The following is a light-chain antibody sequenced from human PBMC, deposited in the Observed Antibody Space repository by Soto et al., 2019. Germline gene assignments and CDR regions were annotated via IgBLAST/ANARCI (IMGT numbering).Light chain of an antibody. CDR3: QQYTNFPLT. CDR1: QSISSW. V-gene: IGKV1-5*01. J-gene: IGKJ4*01. CDR2: EAS. Sequence: DIQMTQSPSTLSASVGDRVTITCRASQSISSWLAWYQQKPGKAPKLLIHEASRLESGVPSRFSGSESGTDFTLTISGLHPEDFATYYCQQYTNFPLTFGGGTRVEIK.